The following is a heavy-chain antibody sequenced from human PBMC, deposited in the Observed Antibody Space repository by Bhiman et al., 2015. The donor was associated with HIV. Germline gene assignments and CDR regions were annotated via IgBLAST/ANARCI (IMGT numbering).Heavy chain of an antibody. D-gene: IGHD4-11*01. J-gene: IGHJ2*01. Sequence: QVELVESGGGVVQPGGSLRLSCAASGFTFSSYGMHWVRQAPGKGLEWVAVIWYDGSNKFYADSVKGRFTGSRDNSKNTVYLQMNNLGADDTAVYYCAKGYSRSMNWHFDLWGRGTLVTVSS. V-gene: IGHV3-33*06. CDR2: IWYDGSNK. CDR3: AKGYSRSMNWHFDL. CDR1: GFTFSSYG.